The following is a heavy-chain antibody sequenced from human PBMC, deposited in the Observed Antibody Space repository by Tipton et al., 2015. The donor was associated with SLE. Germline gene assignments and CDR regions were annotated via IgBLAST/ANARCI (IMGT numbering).Heavy chain of an antibody. CDR3: AGAAMGINWFDP. CDR1: GGSISSGGYY. D-gene: IGHD5-18*01. CDR2: IYYSGST. J-gene: IGHJ5*02. V-gene: IGHV4-31*03. Sequence: TLSLTCTVSGGSISSGGYYWSWIRQHPGKGLEWIGYIYYSGSTYYNPSLKSRVTISVDTSKNQFSLKLSSVTAADTAVYYCAGAAMGINWFDPWGQGTLVTVSS.